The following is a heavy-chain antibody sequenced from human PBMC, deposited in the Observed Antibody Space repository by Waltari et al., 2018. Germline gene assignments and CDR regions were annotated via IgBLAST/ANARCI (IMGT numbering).Heavy chain of an antibody. V-gene: IGHV1-69-2*01. CDR1: GYTFTDYY. CDR3: ATVRAGEHPYYYYGMDV. J-gene: IGHJ6*02. D-gene: IGHD2-21*01. Sequence: EVQLVQSGAEVKKPGATVKISCKVSGYTFTDYYMHWVQQAPGKGLEWMGIVDPEDGETIYAEKFQGRVTITADTSTDTAYMELSSLRSEDTAVYYCATVRAGEHPYYYYGMDVWGQGTTVTVSS. CDR2: VDPEDGET.